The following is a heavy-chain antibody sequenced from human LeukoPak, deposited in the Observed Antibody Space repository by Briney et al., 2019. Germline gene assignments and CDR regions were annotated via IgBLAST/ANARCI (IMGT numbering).Heavy chain of an antibody. Sequence: SETLSLTCTVSGGSISSSSYYWGWIRQPPGKGLEWIGSIYYSGSTYYNPSLKSRVTISVDTSKNQFSLKLSSVTAADTAVYYCARRSGVYDSSGYYYPYYYYYMDVWAKGPRSPSP. J-gene: IGHJ6*03. CDR1: GGSISSSSYY. CDR2: IYYSGST. CDR3: ARRSGVYDSSGYYYPYYYYYMDV. D-gene: IGHD3-22*01. V-gene: IGHV4-39*01.